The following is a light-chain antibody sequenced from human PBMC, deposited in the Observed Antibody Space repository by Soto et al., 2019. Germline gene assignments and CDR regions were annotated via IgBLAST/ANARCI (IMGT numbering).Light chain of an antibody. CDR1: SSDIGSYDR. J-gene: IGLJ1*01. CDR3: TSFTTSKTYI. V-gene: IGLV2-18*02. CDR2: EVT. Sequence: VLTQPPSVSGSPGQSVTISCTGTSSDIGSYDRVSWYQQPPGTAPRLMIYEVTNRPSGVPDRFSGSKSGNTASLTISGLQPEDETDYYCTSFTTSKTYIFGTGTKVTVL.